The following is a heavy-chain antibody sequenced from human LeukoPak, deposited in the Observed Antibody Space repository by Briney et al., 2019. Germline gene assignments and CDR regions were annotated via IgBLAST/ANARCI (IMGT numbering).Heavy chain of an antibody. CDR1: GFTFSDYY. V-gene: IGHV4-34*01. J-gene: IGHJ6*02. Sequence: GSLRLSCAASGFTFSDYYMSWIRQAPGKGLEWIGEINHSGSTNYNPSLKSRVTISVDTSKNQFSLKLSSVTAADTAVYYCARGITIFGVVRVPYYYYGMDVWGQGTTVTVSS. CDR3: ARGITIFGVVRVPYYYYGMDV. D-gene: IGHD3-3*01. CDR2: INHSGST.